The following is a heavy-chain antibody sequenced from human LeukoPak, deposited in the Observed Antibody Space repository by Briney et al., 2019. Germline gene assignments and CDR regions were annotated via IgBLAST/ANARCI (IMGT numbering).Heavy chain of an antibody. CDR2: ISSSSSTI. V-gene: IGHV3-48*01. D-gene: IGHD2-15*01. CDR3: ANVWGVVVAARF. CDR1: GFTFSSYS. Sequence: PGGSLRLSCVASGFTFSSYSMNWVRQAPGKGLEWVSYISSSSSTIYYADSVKGRFTISRDNAKNSLYLQMNSLSPEDTAVYYCANVWGVVVAARFWGKGTTVSISS. J-gene: IGHJ6*04.